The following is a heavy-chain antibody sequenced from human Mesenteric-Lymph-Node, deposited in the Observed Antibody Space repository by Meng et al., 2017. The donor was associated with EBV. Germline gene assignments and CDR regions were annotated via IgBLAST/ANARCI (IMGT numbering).Heavy chain of an antibody. CDR2: IYYTGST. CDR3: ARRGGGYILDD. CDR1: GGSIGNSYW. V-gene: IGHV4-4*02. D-gene: IGHD5-24*01. J-gene: IGHJ4*01. Sequence: QVQLQESGPGLVKPSGTLSLTCGVSGGSIGNSYWWSWVRQAPGKGLEWIGEIYYTGSTNYNPSLKSRVTISVDKSKNQFSLNVSSVTAADTAVYYCARRGGGYILDDWGHGTLVTVSS.